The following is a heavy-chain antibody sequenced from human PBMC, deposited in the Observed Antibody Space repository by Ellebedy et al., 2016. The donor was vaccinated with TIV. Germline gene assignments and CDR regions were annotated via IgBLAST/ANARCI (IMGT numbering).Heavy chain of an antibody. CDR1: GYSFTSYW. CDR2: IYPGDSDT. Sequence: GESLKISCKGSGYSFTSYWIGWVRQMPGKGLEWMGIIYPGDSDTRYSPSFQGQVTISADKSISTAYMELSRLRSDDTAVYYCARGPRSSPATIDYWGQGTLVTVSS. V-gene: IGHV5-51*01. CDR3: ARGPRSSPATIDY. J-gene: IGHJ4*02. D-gene: IGHD6-13*01.